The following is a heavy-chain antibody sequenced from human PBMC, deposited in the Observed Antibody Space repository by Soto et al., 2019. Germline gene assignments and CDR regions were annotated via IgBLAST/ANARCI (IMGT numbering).Heavy chain of an antibody. CDR2: ISYDGSDK. CDR1: GFSFSSYD. J-gene: IGHJ3*02. Sequence: QVHLVESGGGVVQPGRSLRLSCEASGFSFSSYDMHWVRQAPGKGLEWVAMISYDGSDKYFWDSVKGRLTISRDNPKNPVSLEINSLRTKDTAAYYCAKGVPSPTHNAFAIWGQGTMVTASS. CDR3: AKGVPSPTHNAFAI. V-gene: IGHV3-30*18.